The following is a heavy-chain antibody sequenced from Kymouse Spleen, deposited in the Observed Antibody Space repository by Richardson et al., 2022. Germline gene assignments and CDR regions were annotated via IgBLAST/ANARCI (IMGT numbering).Heavy chain of an antibody. CDR1: GFTFSSYG. CDR3: ARGQWLVRGLFDY. J-gene: IGHJ4*02. Sequence: QVQLVESGGGVVQPGRSLRLSCAASGFTFSSYGMHWVRQAPGKGLEWVAVIWYDGSNKYYADSVKGRFTISRDNSKNTLYLQMNSLRAEDTAVYYCARGQWLVRGLFDYWGQGTLVTVSS. CDR2: IWYDGSNK. V-gene: IGHV3-33*01. D-gene: IGHD6-19*01.